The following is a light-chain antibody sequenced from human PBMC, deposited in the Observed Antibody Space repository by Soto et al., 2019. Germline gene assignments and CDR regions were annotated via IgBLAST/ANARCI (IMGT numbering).Light chain of an antibody. J-gene: IGKJ4*01. CDR2: GTS. CDR1: QSVSNNY. V-gene: IGKV3-20*01. CDR3: EYYGTSIT. Sequence: EIALTQSPDTLSLSPGERATLSCRASQSVSNNYLAWYQQKPGQAPRLLIHGTSNRATGIPDRFSGSGSGTDFTLTFSRLEPEDFAVYYCEYYGTSITFGGGTKVDIK.